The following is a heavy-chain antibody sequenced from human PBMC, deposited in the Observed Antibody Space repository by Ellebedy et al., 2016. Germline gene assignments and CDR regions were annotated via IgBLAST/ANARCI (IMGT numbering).Heavy chain of an antibody. J-gene: IGHJ4*02. CDR3: ARGPSGYTSSHDY. CDR1: GYFFTRSD. D-gene: IGHD6-13*01. V-gene: IGHV1-8*01. CDR2: MKPDSGNT. Sequence: ASVKVSXXPSGYFFTRSDINWVRQAPGQGLEWMGWMKPDSGNTGYAQNIHGRVTMTRDTSINTAYMELAFLTSEDTAVYYCARGPSGYTSSHDYWGQGTLVIVSS.